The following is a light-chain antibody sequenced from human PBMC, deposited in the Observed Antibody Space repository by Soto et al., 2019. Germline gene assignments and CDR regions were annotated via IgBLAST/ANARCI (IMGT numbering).Light chain of an antibody. Sequence: DTVMTQSPDSLSVSLGHRATINCKSSQSVLYSSNNKNYLAWYQQKPGQPPKLLIYWASTRESGVPDRFSGSGSGTDFTLTISSLQAEDVAVYYCQQYYSTPLTFGGGTRLEIK. CDR3: QQYYSTPLT. J-gene: IGKJ5*01. CDR1: QSVLYSSNNKNY. CDR2: WAS. V-gene: IGKV4-1*01.